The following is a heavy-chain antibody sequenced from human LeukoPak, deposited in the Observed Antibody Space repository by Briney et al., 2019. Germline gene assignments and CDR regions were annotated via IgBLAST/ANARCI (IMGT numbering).Heavy chain of an antibody. CDR2: TSNDGSDK. V-gene: IGHV3-30-3*01. J-gene: IGHJ6*02. CDR1: GFTSSSYA. CDR3: ARVGTLTQYYYYYGMDV. D-gene: IGHD4-17*01. Sequence: GGSLRLSCAASGFTSSSYAMHWVRQAPGKGLEWVAVTSNDGSDKYYADSVKGRFTISRDNSKNTTHLQMNSLRADDAAVYYCARVGTLTQYYYYYGMDVWGQGTTVTVSS.